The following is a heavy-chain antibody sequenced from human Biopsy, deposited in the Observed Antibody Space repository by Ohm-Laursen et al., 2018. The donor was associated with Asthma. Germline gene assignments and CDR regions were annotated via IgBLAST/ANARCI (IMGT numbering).Heavy chain of an antibody. CDR3: ARTFHFWSPYHAEHYQL. CDR2: IKHDGSEK. CDR1: GFTFGDYW. Sequence: SLRLSCAASGFTFGDYWMSWVRQVPGKGLEWVANIKHDGSEKNHVDSLKGRFTISRDNAKSSLYLQMNSLRAEDTAVYYCARTFHFWSPYHAEHYQLWGQGTPVTVSS. V-gene: IGHV3-7*01. D-gene: IGHD3-3*02. J-gene: IGHJ1*01.